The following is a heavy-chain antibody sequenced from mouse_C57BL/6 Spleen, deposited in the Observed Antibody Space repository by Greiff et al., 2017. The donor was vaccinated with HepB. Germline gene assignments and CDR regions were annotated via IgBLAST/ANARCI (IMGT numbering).Heavy chain of an antibody. Sequence: EVQWVESGGGLVKPGGSLKLSCAASGFTFSSYAMSWVRQTPEKRLEWVATISDGGSYTYYPDNVKGRFTISRDNAKNNLYLQMSHLKSEDTAMYYCAREVPWQGAYWGQGTLVTVSA. CDR2: ISDGGSYT. D-gene: IGHD6-1*01. J-gene: IGHJ3*01. CDR3: AREVPWQGAY. V-gene: IGHV5-4*01. CDR1: GFTFSSYA.